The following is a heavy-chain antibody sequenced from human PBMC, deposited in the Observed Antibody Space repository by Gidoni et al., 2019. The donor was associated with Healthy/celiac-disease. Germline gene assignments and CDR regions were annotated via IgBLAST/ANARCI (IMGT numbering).Heavy chain of an antibody. CDR2: ISGSGGST. CDR3: AKDWDFKANYFDY. J-gene: IGHJ4*02. D-gene: IGHD1-26*01. V-gene: IGHV3-23*01. Sequence: VSAISGSGGSTYYADSVKGRFTISRDNSKNTLYLQMNSLRAEDTAVYYCAKDWDFKANYFDYWGQGTLVTVSS.